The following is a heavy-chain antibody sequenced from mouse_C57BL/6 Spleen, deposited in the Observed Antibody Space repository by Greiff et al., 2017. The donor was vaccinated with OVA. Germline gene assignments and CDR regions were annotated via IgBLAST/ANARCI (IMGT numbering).Heavy chain of an antibody. J-gene: IGHJ4*01. CDR2: ISSGSSTI. CDR1: GFTFSDYG. CDR3: ARTFITTLMDY. Sequence: EVKLMESGGGLVKPGGSLKLSCAASGFTFSDYGMHWVRQALEKGLEWVAYISSGSSTIYYADTVKGRFTISRDDAKNTLFLQMTSLRSEDTAMYYCARTFITTLMDYWGQGTSVTVSS. V-gene: IGHV5-17*01. D-gene: IGHD1-1*01.